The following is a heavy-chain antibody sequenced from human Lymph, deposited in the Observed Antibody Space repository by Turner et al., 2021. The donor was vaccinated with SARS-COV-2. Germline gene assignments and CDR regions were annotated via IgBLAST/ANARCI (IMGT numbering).Heavy chain of an antibody. CDR2: IIPIFGTA. D-gene: IGHD2-2*01. J-gene: IGHJ4*02. CDR1: GCTFSSYA. Sequence: QVQLVHSGAEVQKPGSSVKFSCKPSGCTFSSYAISWVRQAPGQGLEWMGEIIPIFGTAKYAQKFQGRVTIIADESTSTAYMELSSLRSEDTALYYCARGSRDCSSTSCYPFFDFWGQGTLVTVSS. CDR3: ARGSRDCSSTSCYPFFDF. V-gene: IGHV1-69*01.